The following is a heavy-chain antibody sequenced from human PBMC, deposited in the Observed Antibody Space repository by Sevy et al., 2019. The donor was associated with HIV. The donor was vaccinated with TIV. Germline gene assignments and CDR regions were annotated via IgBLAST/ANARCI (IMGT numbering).Heavy chain of an antibody. V-gene: IGHV3-23*01. Sequence: GGSLRLSCAASGFTFSSYAMSWVRQAPGKGLEWVSAISGSDGSTYYADSVKGRFTISRDNSKNTLYLQMNSLRTEDTAVYYCASDDCSSASCYDDAFDIWGQGTMVTVSS. CDR2: ISGSDGST. CDR1: GFTFSSYA. D-gene: IGHD2-2*01. J-gene: IGHJ3*02. CDR3: ASDDCSSASCYDDAFDI.